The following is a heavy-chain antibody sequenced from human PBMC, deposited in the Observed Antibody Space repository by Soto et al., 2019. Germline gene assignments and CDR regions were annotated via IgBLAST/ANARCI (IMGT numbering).Heavy chain of an antibody. CDR2: ISYDGSNK. J-gene: IGHJ4*02. D-gene: IGHD3-22*01. CDR3: ARDPVTMIVVVITWYFDY. Sequence: PGGSLRLSCAASGFTFSSYAMHWVRQAPGKGLEWVAVISYDGSNKYYADSVKGRFTISRDNSKNTLYLQMNSLRAEDTAVYYCARDPVTMIVVVITWYFDYWGQGTLVTVS. CDR1: GFTFSSYA. V-gene: IGHV3-30-3*01.